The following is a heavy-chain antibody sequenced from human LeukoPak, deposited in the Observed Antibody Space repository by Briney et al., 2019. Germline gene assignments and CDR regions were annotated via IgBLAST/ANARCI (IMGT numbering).Heavy chain of an antibody. D-gene: IGHD3-9*01. J-gene: IGHJ5*02. Sequence: SETLSLTCAVYGRSCSGYYWSWIRQPPGKGLEWIGEVNHSGSTNYNPSLKSRVTISVDTSKNQFSLKLSSVTAADTAVYYCARAWGVIRYFDPRRRNWFDPWGQGTLVTVSS. CDR3: ARAWGVIRYFDPRRRNWFDP. CDR1: GRSCSGYY. V-gene: IGHV4-34*01. CDR2: VNHSGST.